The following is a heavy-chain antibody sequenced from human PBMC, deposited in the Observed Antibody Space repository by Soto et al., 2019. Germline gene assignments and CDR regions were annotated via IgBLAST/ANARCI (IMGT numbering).Heavy chain of an antibody. Sequence: GGSLRLSCAASGFTFSSYGMHWVRQAPGKGLEWVAVIWYDGSNKYYADSVKGRFTISRDNSKNTLYLQMNSLRAEDTAVYYCARDIFPAAGTSRYGMDVWGQGTTVTVSS. CDR3: ARDIFPAAGTSRYGMDV. V-gene: IGHV3-33*01. D-gene: IGHD6-13*01. J-gene: IGHJ6*02. CDR1: GFTFSSYG. CDR2: IWYDGSNK.